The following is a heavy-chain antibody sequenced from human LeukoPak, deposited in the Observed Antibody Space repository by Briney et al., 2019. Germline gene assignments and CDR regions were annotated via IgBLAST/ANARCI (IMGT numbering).Heavy chain of an antibody. V-gene: IGHV3-23*01. CDR2: ISGSGGST. J-gene: IGHJ6*03. CDR1: GFTFSSYA. CDR3: AKAAWGYSYGYSDYYYYMDV. D-gene: IGHD5-18*01. Sequence: GGSLRLSCAASGFTFSSYAMSWVRQAPGKGLEWVSAISGSGGSTYYADSVKGRFTISRDNSKNTLYLQMNSLRAEDTAVYYCAKAAWGYSYGYSDYYYYMDVWGKGTTVTVSS.